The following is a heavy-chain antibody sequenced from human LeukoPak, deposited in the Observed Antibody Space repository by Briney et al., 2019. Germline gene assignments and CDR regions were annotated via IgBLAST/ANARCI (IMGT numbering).Heavy chain of an antibody. D-gene: IGHD3-16*01. J-gene: IGHJ3*02. V-gene: IGHV4-59*09. Sequence: SRVSMSVDTSKNQFSLKLSSVTAADTAVYYCARGVLVGPHFGDHDAFDIWGQGTMVTVSS. CDR3: ARGVLVGPHFGDHDAFDI.